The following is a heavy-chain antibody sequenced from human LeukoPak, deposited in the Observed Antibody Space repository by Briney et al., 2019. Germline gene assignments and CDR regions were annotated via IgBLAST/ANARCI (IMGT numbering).Heavy chain of an antibody. D-gene: IGHD4-17*01. CDR3: ARDSQDGYYYYGKDV. Sequence: SETLSLTCTVSGGSISSGDYYWSWIRQPPGKGLEWIGYIYYSGSTYYNPSLKSRVTISVDTSKNQFSLKLSSVTAADTAVYYCARDSQDGYYYYGKDVWGQGTTVTVSS. CDR2: IYYSGST. CDR1: GGSISSGDYY. J-gene: IGHJ6*02. V-gene: IGHV4-30-4*01.